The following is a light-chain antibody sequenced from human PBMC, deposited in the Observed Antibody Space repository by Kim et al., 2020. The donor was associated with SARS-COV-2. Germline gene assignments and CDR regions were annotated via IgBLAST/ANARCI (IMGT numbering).Light chain of an antibody. Sequence: PGERATLSCRASQSVSSSYLAWYQQKPGQPPRLLIYGSFSRATGIPDRFSGSGSGTDFTLTISRLEPEDFAVYYCQQYGSSSALTFGGGTKVDIK. J-gene: IGKJ4*01. V-gene: IGKV3-20*01. CDR3: QQYGSSSALT. CDR2: GSF. CDR1: QSVSSSY.